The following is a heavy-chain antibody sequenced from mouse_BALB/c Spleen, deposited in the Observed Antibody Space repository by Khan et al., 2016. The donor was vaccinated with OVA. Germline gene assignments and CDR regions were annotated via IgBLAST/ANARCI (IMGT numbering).Heavy chain of an antibody. CDR2: ISSSGST. CDR3: ARDGSRYNYAMDY. J-gene: IGHJ4*01. D-gene: IGHD2-3*01. V-gene: IGHV3-2*02. Sequence: EVQLQESGPGLVKPSQSLSLTCTVTCYSITSDYAWNWIRQFPGNKLEWMGYISSSGSTNYNPALKSRISITRDTSKNQFFLQLNSVTTEDTATYYCARDGSRYNYAMDYWGQGTSVTVSS. CDR1: CYSITSDYA.